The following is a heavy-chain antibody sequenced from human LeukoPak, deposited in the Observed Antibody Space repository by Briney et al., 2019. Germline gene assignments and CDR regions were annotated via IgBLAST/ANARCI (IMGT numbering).Heavy chain of an antibody. CDR3: AREARGFGVNQFDY. J-gene: IGHJ4*02. D-gene: IGHD3-10*01. CDR2: IYTSGST. V-gene: IGHV4-61*02. Sequence: SQTLSLTCTVSGGFISSGSYYWSWIRQPAGKGLEWIGRIYTSGSTNYNPSLKSRVTISVDTSKNQFSLKLSSVTAADTAVCYCAREARGFGVNQFDYWGQGTLVTVSS. CDR1: GGFISSGSYY.